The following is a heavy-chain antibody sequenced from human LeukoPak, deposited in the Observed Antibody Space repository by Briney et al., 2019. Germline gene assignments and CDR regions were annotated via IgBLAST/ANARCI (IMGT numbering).Heavy chain of an antibody. J-gene: IGHJ4*02. V-gene: IGHV3-15*01. D-gene: IGHD2-15*01. Sequence: GGSLRLSWEASGFSFSDAWMSWVRQAPGKGLEWVGRIKSSGDGGTTDYTAPVKGRFTISRDDSRNTVFLQMNTLKTEDTAVYYCTTDGGYWGQGTLVTVSS. CDR3: TTDGGY. CDR1: GFSFSDAW. CDR2: IKSSGDGGTT.